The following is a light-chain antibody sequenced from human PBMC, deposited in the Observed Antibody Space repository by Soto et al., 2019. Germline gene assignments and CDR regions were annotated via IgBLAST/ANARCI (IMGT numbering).Light chain of an antibody. CDR3: QQYDKWPWT. CDR2: GAS. J-gene: IGKJ1*01. Sequence: DIVMTQSPATLSMSPGERATPSCRASQTINNNLAWNQQKPGQAPRLLIYGASTRATGIPDRFSGSGSGTEFTLTISSLQCEDFAVYYCQQYDKWPWTLGQGTKVEIK. V-gene: IGKV3-15*01. CDR1: QTINNN.